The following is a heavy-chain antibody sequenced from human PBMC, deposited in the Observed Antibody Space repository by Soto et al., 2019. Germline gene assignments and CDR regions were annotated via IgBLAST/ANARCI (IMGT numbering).Heavy chain of an antibody. V-gene: IGHV4-30-2*01. J-gene: IGHJ4*02. CDR1: GGSISSGGYS. Sequence: QLQLQESGSGLVKPSQTLSLTCAVSGGSISSGGYSWSWIRQPPGKGLEWLGYIYHSGSTCYNPSLRGRATLSVDRSKNQCSLKLSSVTAADTAVYYCAGGGLPRYYWGQGTLVTVSS. CDR2: IYHSGST. D-gene: IGHD5-12*01. CDR3: AGGGLPRYY.